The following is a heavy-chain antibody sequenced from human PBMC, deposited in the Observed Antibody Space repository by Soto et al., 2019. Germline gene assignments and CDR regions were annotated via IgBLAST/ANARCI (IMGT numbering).Heavy chain of an antibody. D-gene: IGHD2-8*01. J-gene: IGHJ4*02. V-gene: IGHV4-39*01. CDR1: GDSLRSSYHY. CDR2: IYYTANT. Sequence: SETLSLTCTVSGDSLRSSYHYWGWLRQLPGQGLEWLGSIYYTANTYYNPSLKSRVSMSVGVATNEGALRLRGEGVADRGVYYWVRVEMYAGEFTPNFDRWGQGALVTVSS. CDR3: VRVEMYAGEFTPNFDR.